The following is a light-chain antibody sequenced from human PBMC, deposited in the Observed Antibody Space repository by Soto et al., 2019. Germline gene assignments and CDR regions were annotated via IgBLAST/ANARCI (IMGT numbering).Light chain of an antibody. J-gene: IGLJ3*02. CDR2: DVS. CDR3: CSYAGSYTLV. Sequence: QSVLTQPRSVSGSPGQSVTISCTGTSSDVGGYNFVSWYQHHPGKAPKLMIYDVSKRPSGVPDRFSGSKSGSTASLTISGLQAEDEADYYCCSYAGSYTLVFGGGTKLTVL. CDR1: SSDVGGYNF. V-gene: IGLV2-11*01.